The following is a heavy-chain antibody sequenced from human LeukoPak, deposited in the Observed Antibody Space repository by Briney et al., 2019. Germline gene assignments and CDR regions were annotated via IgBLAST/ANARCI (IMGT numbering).Heavy chain of an antibody. CDR2: IKQDGSEK. J-gene: IGHJ4*02. CDR1: GFTFSSYE. D-gene: IGHD3-9*01. V-gene: IGHV3-7*01. CDR3: ARDHRYGGLFDS. Sequence: RTGGSLRLSCAASGFTFSSYEMNWVRQAPGKGLEWVANIKQDGSEKYYVDSVQGRFTISRDNAKNSLYLQMNSLRAEDTAVYYCARDHRYGGLFDSWGQGILVTVSS.